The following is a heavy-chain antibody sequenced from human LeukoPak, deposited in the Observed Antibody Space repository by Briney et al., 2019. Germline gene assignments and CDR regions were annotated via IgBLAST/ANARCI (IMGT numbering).Heavy chain of an antibody. Sequence: GGSLRLSCAASGLTFSSYAMSWVRQAPGKGPEWVSTISGSTGYTAYADSVKGRFTISRDNSKNTLYLQMNSLRVEDTAVYYCAKPLTAATGTDFDYWGQGTLVTVSS. J-gene: IGHJ4*02. CDR3: AKPLTAATGTDFDY. CDR2: ISGSTGYT. D-gene: IGHD6-13*01. V-gene: IGHV3-23*01. CDR1: GLTFSSYA.